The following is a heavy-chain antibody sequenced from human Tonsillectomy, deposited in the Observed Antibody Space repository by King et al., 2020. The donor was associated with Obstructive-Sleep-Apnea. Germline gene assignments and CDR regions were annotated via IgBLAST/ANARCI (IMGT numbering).Heavy chain of an antibody. CDR2: IRREVYGGTT. CDR1: GFTFGDYA. Sequence: VQLVESGGGLVQPGRSLRLSCTASGFTFGDYAMSWFRQAPGKGLEWVGVIRREVYGGTTEYAESVKGRFTISRDDSKSIAYLQMTSLKTEDTAVYYCTRDLGYYDTSGYLGFYWGQGTLVTVSS. CDR3: TRDLGYYDTSGYLGFY. D-gene: IGHD3-22*01. V-gene: IGHV3-49*03. J-gene: IGHJ4*02.